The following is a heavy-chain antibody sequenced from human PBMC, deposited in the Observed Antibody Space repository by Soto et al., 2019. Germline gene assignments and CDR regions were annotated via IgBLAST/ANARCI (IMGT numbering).Heavy chain of an antibody. V-gene: IGHV3-64*01. D-gene: IGHD6-6*01. CDR2: ISSNGVGT. J-gene: IGHJ6*03. CDR3: ARRARPDFYYMDV. Sequence: PGGSLRLSCAASGFTLSGYAMDWVRQAPGKGLEYVSGISSNGVGTYYANSVQGRFTISRDNSKNTVYLQMGSLRPEELAVYYCARRARPDFYYMDVWGKGTTVTVS. CDR1: GFTLSGYA.